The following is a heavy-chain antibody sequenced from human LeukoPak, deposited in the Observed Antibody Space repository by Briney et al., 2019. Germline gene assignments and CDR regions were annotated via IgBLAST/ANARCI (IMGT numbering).Heavy chain of an antibody. CDR2: NYYSGST. CDR1: GGSISSSSSY. Sequence: SETLSLTCTVSGGSISSSSSYWGWIRQPPGKGLEWIGTNYYSGSTNYNPSLKSRVTISVDTSKNQFSLKLSSVTAADTAVYYCARGTIFGVVTNFDYWGQGTLVTVSS. D-gene: IGHD3-3*01. V-gene: IGHV4-39*07. CDR3: ARGTIFGVVTNFDY. J-gene: IGHJ4*02.